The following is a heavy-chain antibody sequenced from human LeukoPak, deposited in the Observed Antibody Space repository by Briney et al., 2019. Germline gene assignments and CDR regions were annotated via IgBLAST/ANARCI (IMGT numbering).Heavy chain of an antibody. CDR1: GFIFSSFW. V-gene: IGHV3-7*01. J-gene: IGHJ4*02. CDR2: IKPDGSLQ. Sequence: GGFLRLSCTASGFIFSSFWMAWVRQAPGKGLEWVANIKPDGSLQFYGDSVKGRFTISRDNAKNSLYLQMNNLRAEDTALYYCATSYDSSGCDWGQGTLVTVSS. CDR3: ATSYDSSGCD. D-gene: IGHD3-22*01.